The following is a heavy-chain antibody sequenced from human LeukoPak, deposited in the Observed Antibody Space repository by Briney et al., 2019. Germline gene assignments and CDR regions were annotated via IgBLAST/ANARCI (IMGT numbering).Heavy chain of an antibody. V-gene: IGHV1-2*02. J-gene: IGHJ4*02. CDR1: GYTFTDYY. CDR2: ISPSSGDT. CDR3: AKGGSNGWAPIDY. D-gene: IGHD6-19*01. Sequence: ASVKVSCKASGYTFTDYYMHWVRQAPGQGLEWMGWISPSSGDTRHAQRFQDRVTMTRDTPVSTAYMELTRLQSDDTAVYYRAKGGSNGWAPIDYWGQGTLVTVSS.